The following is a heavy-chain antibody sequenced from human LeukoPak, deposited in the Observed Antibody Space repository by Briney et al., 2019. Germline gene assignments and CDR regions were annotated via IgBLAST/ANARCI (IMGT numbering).Heavy chain of an antibody. V-gene: IGHV3-11*01. CDR3: ASYYDYAWGSYRQRYAFDI. CDR2: ISSSGSTI. J-gene: IGHJ3*02. CDR1: GFTFSDYY. D-gene: IGHD3-16*02. Sequence: PGGSLRLSCAASGFTFSDYYMSWIRQAPGKGPEWVSYISSSGSTIYYADSVKGRFTISRDNAKNSLYLQMNSLRAEDTAVYYCASYYDYAWGSYRQRYAFDIWGQGTMVTVSS.